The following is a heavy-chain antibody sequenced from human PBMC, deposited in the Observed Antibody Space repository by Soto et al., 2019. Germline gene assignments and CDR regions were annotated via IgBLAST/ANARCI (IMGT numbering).Heavy chain of an antibody. CDR3: ARDKITGLFAY. D-gene: IGHD2-8*02. V-gene: IGHV4-34*01. J-gene: IGHJ4*02. CDR2: INHSGST. Sequence: QVQLQQWGAGLLKPSETLSLTCAVYGGSFSGYYWTWIRQPPGTGLEWIGEINHSGSTNYNPSLNSPVTISVDTSKNPFSLTLTSVTPADTAVYYCARDKITGLFAYWGQGTLVTVSS. CDR1: GGSFSGYY.